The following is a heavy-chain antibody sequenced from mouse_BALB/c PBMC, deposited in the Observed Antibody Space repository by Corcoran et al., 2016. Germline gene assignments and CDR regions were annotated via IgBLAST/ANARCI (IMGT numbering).Heavy chain of an antibody. CDR1: GFNIKDTY. Sequence: EVQLQQSGAELVKPGASVKLSCTASGFNIKDTYMHWVKQRPEQGLEWIGRIDPANGNTKDDPKFQGKATITADTSSNTAYLQLSSLTSEDTAVYYCARGYYRYPYYFDYWGQGTTLTVSS. D-gene: IGHD2-14*01. V-gene: IGHV14-3*02. CDR3: ARGYYRYPYYFDY. J-gene: IGHJ2*01. CDR2: IDPANGNT.